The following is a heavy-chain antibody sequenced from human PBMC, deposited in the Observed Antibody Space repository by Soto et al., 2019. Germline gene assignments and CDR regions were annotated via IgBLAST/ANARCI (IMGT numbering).Heavy chain of an antibody. CDR3: ARGRIAARQNYYYGMDV. D-gene: IGHD6-6*01. Sequence: QVQLQQWGAGLLKPSETLSLTCAVYGGSFSGYYWSWIRQPPGKGLEWIGEINHSGSTNYNPSLKSRVPISVDTSKNQCSLKLSSVTAADTAVYYCARGRIAARQNYYYGMDVWGQGTTVTVSS. CDR1: GGSFSGYY. V-gene: IGHV4-34*01. CDR2: INHSGST. J-gene: IGHJ6*02.